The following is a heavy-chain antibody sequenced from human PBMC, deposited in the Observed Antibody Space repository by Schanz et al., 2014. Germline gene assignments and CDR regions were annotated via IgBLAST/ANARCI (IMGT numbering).Heavy chain of an antibody. CDR3: AKDVRSIGDCCHNAFDI. J-gene: IGHJ3*02. D-gene: IGHD2-21*01. Sequence: QVQLVESGGGVVQPGRSLRLSCAASGFSFSTYAMHWVRQAPGKGLEWVAVISYGGSDKYYTDSVKGHFTISRDDSKNTLYLQMNSLRAEDTAVYYCAKDVRSIGDCCHNAFDIWGQGTMVTVSS. CDR2: ISYGGSDK. V-gene: IGHV3-30*04. CDR1: GFSFSTYA.